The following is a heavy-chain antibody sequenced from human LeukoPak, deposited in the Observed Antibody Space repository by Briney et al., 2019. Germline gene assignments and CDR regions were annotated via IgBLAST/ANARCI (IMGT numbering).Heavy chain of an antibody. V-gene: IGHV3-53*01. J-gene: IGHJ4*02. CDR2: IYSGGST. Sequence: GGSLRLSYAASGFTVSSNYMSWVRQAPGKGLEWVSVIYSGGSTYYADSVKGRFTISRDNSKNTLYLQMNSLRAEDTAVYYCARDFGRYYGSGSYFRYFDYWGQGTLVTVSS. CDR3: ARDFGRYYGSGSYFRYFDY. D-gene: IGHD3-10*01. CDR1: GFTVSSNY.